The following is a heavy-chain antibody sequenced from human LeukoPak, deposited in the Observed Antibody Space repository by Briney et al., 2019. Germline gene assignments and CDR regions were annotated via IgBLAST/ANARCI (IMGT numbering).Heavy chain of an antibody. J-gene: IGHJ3*01. Sequence: GSVKVSCKVSGYTLTELSMHWVRRAPGKGLEWMGGFDPEDGETIYAQKFQGRVTMTEDTSTDTAYMELSSLRSEDTAVYYCATNILVGATHWGQGTMVTVSS. CDR3: ATNILVGATH. CDR1: GYTLTELS. CDR2: FDPEDGET. V-gene: IGHV1-24*01. D-gene: IGHD1-26*01.